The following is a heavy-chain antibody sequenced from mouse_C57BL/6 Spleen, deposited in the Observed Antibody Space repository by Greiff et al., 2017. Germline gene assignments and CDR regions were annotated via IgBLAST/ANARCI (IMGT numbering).Heavy chain of an antibody. CDR3: ARDLGDGYLDY. Sequence: EVKLVESEGGLVQPGSSMKLSCTATGFTFSDYYMAWVRQVPEKGLEWVANIIYDGSSTYYLDSLKSRFIFSRDNAKNILYLQMSSLKSEDTATYYCARDLGDGYLDYWGQGTTLTVSS. CDR2: IIYDGSST. CDR1: GFTFSDYY. D-gene: IGHD2-3*01. V-gene: IGHV5-16*01. J-gene: IGHJ2*01.